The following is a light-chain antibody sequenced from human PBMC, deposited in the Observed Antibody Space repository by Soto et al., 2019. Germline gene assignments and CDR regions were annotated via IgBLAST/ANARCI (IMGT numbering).Light chain of an antibody. CDR1: SSDVGGYNY. CDR2: EVS. CDR3: SSYGSSNTVV. J-gene: IGLJ2*01. V-gene: IGLV2-8*01. Sequence: QSVLTQPPSASGSPGQSVTISCTGSSSDVGGYNYVSWYQQHPGKAPKLMIYEVSKRPSGVPDSLSGSKSGNTATLTVSGLQVEDEGDYYRSSYGSSNTVVFGGGTKRTV.